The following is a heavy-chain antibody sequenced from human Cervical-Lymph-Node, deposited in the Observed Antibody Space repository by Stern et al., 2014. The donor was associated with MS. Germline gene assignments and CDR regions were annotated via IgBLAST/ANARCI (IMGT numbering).Heavy chain of an antibody. Sequence: VQLVESGGGVVQPGRSLRLSCVASGLTLSDSGMHWVRQAPGKGLEWVAVMSYDGTNKYYADSVKGRFTIARDNSKNTLYLQMDSLRAEDTALYYCAKEPRGIFGVIIPYFDFWGQGTQVTVSS. CDR1: GLTLSDSG. J-gene: IGHJ4*02. V-gene: IGHV3-30*18. D-gene: IGHD3-3*01. CDR2: MSYDGTNK. CDR3: AKEPRGIFGVIIPYFDF.